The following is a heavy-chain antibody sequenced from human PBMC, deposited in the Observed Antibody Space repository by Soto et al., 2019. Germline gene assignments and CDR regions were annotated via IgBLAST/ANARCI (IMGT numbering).Heavy chain of an antibody. D-gene: IGHD3-3*01. J-gene: IGHJ4*02. V-gene: IGHV2-70*04. Sequence: SGPTLVNPTHTLTLTCTCSRFSRSTSGMRVSWIRERPGKALDWLARIDWDDDKFYSTSLKTRLTISKDTSKNQVVLTMTNMDPVDTATYYCARSHAPYDFWSGYGRPYYFDYWGQGTLVTVSS. CDR3: ARSHAPYDFWSGYGRPYYFDY. CDR2: IDWDDDK. CDR1: RFSRSTSGMR.